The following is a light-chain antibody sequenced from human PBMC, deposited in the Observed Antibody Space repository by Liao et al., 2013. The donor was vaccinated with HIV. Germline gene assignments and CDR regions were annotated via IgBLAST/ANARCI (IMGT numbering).Light chain of an antibody. Sequence: SYELTQPPSVSVSPGQTARITCSGDAFPKQFAYWYQQKPGQAPVLMISKNSERPSGIPERFSGSSSGTTVTLTISGVQAEDEADYYCQSADSSGTWVFGGGTKLTVL. CDR2: KNS. V-gene: IGLV3-25*03. CDR3: QSADSSGTWV. J-gene: IGLJ3*02. CDR1: AFPKQF.